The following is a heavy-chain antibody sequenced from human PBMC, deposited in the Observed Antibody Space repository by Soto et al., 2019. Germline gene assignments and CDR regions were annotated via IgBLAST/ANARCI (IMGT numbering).Heavy chain of an antibody. Sequence: GGSLRLSCAASGFSFSDSAMHWVRQASGKGLEWIARIRSKANSYLIAYDESVRGRFIISRDDSKNTAYLQMNDLNTEDTAIYYCARGGEMGINDYWGQGTPVTVSS. D-gene: IGHD1-26*01. CDR3: ARGGEMGINDY. CDR2: IRSKANSYLI. V-gene: IGHV3-73*01. J-gene: IGHJ4*02. CDR1: GFSFSDSA.